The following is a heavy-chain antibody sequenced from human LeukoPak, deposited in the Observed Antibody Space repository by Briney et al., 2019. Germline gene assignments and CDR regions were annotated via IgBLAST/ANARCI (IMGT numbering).Heavy chain of an antibody. CDR3: AKDATPYY. CDR2: ISGSGDNT. V-gene: IGHV3-23*01. CDR1: GFTFSSYA. D-gene: IGHD2-15*01. J-gene: IGHJ4*02. Sequence: GGSLRLSXAASGFTFSSYAMTWVRQSPGKGLEWVSGISGSGDNTYYAESVKGRFTISGDNSKNTVYLQMNTLRAEDTAVYYCAKDATPYYWGQGTLVTVSS.